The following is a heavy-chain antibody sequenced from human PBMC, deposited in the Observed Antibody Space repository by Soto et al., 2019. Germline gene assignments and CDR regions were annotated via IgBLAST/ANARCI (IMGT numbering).Heavy chain of an antibody. CDR3: ARVGCSSTSCYLYYYYYMDV. CDR1: GYTFTSYA. V-gene: IGHV1-3*01. Sequence: ASVKVSCKASGYTFTSYAMHWVRQAPGQRLEWMGWINAGNGNTKYSQKFQGRVTITRDTSASTAYMELRSLRSDDTAVYYCARVGCSSTSCYLYYYYYMDVWGKGTTVTVSS. J-gene: IGHJ6*03. D-gene: IGHD2-2*01. CDR2: INAGNGNT.